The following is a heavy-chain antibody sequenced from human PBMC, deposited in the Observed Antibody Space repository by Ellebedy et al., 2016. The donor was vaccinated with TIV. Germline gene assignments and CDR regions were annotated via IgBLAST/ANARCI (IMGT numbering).Heavy chain of an antibody. D-gene: IGHD2/OR15-2a*01. CDR3: ARQATPRLLSRGFDP. V-gene: IGHV4-30-2*02. CDR1: GGSISSGDYY. Sequence: SETLSLXXTVSGGSISSGDYYWSWIRQPPGKGLEWIGYIYHSGSTYYNPSLKSRVTISVDRSKNQFSLKLSSVTAADTAVYYCARQATPRLLSRGFDPWGQGTLVTVSS. CDR2: IYHSGST. J-gene: IGHJ5*02.